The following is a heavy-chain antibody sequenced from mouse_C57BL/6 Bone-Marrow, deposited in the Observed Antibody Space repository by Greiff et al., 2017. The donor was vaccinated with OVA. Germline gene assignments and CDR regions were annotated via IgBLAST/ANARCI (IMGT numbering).Heavy chain of an antibody. CDR1: GYTFTSYW. CDR2: IDPSDSYT. CDR3: ARDGTYWYFDV. D-gene: IGHD2-1*01. Sequence: QVQLQQSGAELVRPGTSVKLSCTASGYTFTSYWMHWVKQRPGQGLEWIGVIDPSDSYTNYNPKFKGKATLTVDTSSSTAYMQLSSLTSEDAAVYYCARDGTYWYFDVWGTGTTVTVSS. V-gene: IGHV1-59*01. J-gene: IGHJ1*03.